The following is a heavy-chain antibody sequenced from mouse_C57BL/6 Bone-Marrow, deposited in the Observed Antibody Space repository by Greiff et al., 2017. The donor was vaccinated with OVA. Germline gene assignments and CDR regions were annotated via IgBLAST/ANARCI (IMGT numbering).Heavy chain of an antibody. CDR1: GYTFTDYY. J-gene: IGHJ2*01. Sequence: EVQLQQSGPELVKPGASVKISCKASGYTFTDYYMNWVKQSHGKSLEWIGDINPNNGGTSYNQKFKGKATLTVDKSSSTAYMELRSLTSEDSAVYYCARRGNWDGVFDYWGQGTTLTVSS. CDR2: INPNNGGT. D-gene: IGHD4-1*01. CDR3: ARRGNWDGVFDY. V-gene: IGHV1-26*01.